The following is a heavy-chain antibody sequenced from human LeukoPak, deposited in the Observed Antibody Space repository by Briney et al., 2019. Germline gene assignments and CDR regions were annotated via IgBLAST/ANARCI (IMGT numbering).Heavy chain of an antibody. Sequence: GGSLRLSCAASGFTFSSYSMNWVRQAPGKGLEWVTFIRYDGSNKYYADSVKGRFTISRDNSKNTLYLQMNSLRAEDTAVYYCAKGSKEVLFTRDHYMDVWGKGTTVTISS. CDR1: GFTFSSYS. J-gene: IGHJ6*03. D-gene: IGHD3-3*01. CDR3: AKGSKEVLFTRDHYMDV. CDR2: IRYDGSNK. V-gene: IGHV3-30*02.